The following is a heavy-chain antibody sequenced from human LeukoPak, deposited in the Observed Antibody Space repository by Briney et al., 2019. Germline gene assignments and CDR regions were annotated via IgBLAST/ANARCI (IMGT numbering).Heavy chain of an antibody. CDR3: ARATSDAFDI. Sequence: GGSLRLSCAASGFTFSDYYMTWIRQAPGKGLEWVSYISSSGTAVYYPDSMKGRFTISRDNAKNSLYLQMNSLRAEDTAVYYCARATSDAFDIWGQGTMVTVSS. CDR2: ISSSGTAV. J-gene: IGHJ3*02. V-gene: IGHV3-11*01. CDR1: GFTFSDYY. D-gene: IGHD6-6*01.